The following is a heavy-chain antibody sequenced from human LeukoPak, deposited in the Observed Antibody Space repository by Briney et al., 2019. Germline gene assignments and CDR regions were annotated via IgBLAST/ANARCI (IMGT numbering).Heavy chain of an antibody. CDR3: ARRGYTYGCDY. J-gene: IGHJ4*02. CDR1: EFTFSSFA. CDR2: VSGSGGNT. V-gene: IGHV3-23*01. Sequence: GGSLRLSCAASEFTFSSFAMSWVRQAPGKGLEWVSRVSGSGGNTYYADSVRGRFTISRDNSKNTLYLQMNSLRAEDTAVYYCARRGYTYGCDYWGQGTLVAASS. D-gene: IGHD5-18*01.